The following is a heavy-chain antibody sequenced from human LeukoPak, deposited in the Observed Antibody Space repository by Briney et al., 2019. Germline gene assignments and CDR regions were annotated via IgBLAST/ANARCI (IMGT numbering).Heavy chain of an antibody. D-gene: IGHD6-13*01. Sequence: GGSLRLSCAASGFTFNFYAMSWVRQAPGEGLGWGSWISGSGDNTYYADSVKGRFTISRDNSKNTLYLQMNSLRAEDTAVYYCAKYENSWYERGYFDYWGQGTLVTVSS. CDR3: AKYENSWYERGYFDY. V-gene: IGHV3-23*01. CDR1: GFTFNFYA. J-gene: IGHJ4*02. CDR2: ISGSGDNT.